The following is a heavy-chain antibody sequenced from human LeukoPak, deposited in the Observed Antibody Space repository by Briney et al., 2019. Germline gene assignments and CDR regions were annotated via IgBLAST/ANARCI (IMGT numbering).Heavy chain of an antibody. V-gene: IGHV3-9*01. CDR1: GFTFDDYA. D-gene: IGHD3-10*01. Sequence: GGSLRLSCAASGFTFDDYAVHWVRQAPGKGLEWVSGISWNSGSIHYADSVKGRFTISRDNAKNSLYLQMNSLRAEDTALYYCAKARAGYYDSGSYFDYWGRGTLVTVSS. CDR3: AKARAGYYDSGSYFDY. CDR2: ISWNSGSI. J-gene: IGHJ4*02.